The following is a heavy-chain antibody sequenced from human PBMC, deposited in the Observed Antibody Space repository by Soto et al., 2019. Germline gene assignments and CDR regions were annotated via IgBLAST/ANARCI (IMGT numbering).Heavy chain of an antibody. J-gene: IGHJ6*02. V-gene: IGHV3-48*01. D-gene: IGHD2-15*01. CDR2: IGNTLDTI. CDR1: GFAFSGHT. CDR3: ARGDCSGGSCYGIDV. Sequence: EVQLVESGGVLVQPGGSLRLSCAASGFAFSGHTMNWVRQAPGKGLEWVAYIGNTLDTIYYADSVKGRFIISRDDAMKSVFLHMSSLSADDTAVYYCARGDCSGGSCYGIDVWGRGTTVTVSS.